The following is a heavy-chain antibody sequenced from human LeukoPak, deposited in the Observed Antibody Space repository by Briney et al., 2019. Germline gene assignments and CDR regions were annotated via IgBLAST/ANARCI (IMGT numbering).Heavy chain of an antibody. CDR3: AEQPGPFDY. Sequence: GGSLRLSCAASGFTFSSYGMHWVRQAPGKGLEWVAVISYDGSNKYYADSVKGRFTISRDNSKNTLYLQMNSLRAEDTAVYYCAEQPGPFDYWGQGTLVTVSS. V-gene: IGHV3-30*18. CDR1: GFTFSSYG. J-gene: IGHJ4*02. D-gene: IGHD1-14*01. CDR2: ISYDGSNK.